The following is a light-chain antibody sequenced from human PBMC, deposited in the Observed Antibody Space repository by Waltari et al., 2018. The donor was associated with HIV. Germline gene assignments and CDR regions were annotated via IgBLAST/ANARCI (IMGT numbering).Light chain of an antibody. J-gene: IGLJ1*01. CDR3: SSYTSINTRV. CDR2: DVN. CDR1: TSDVGLYKF. V-gene: IGLV2-14*03. Sequence: QSALTQPASVSESPGQSITISCTGTTSDVGLYKFVSCYQQYPGRAPKLVIYDVNNRPSGVSNRFSGSKSGDTASLTISGLQAEDEADYYCSSYTSINTRVFGTGTTVTVL.